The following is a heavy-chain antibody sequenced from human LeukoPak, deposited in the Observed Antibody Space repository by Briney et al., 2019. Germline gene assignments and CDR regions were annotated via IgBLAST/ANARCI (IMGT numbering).Heavy chain of an antibody. J-gene: IGHJ5*02. CDR2: IKQDGSEK. CDR1: GFTFSSYW. D-gene: IGHD2-2*01. V-gene: IGHV3-7*03. CDR3: ARIRYQLLRDNWFHP. Sequence: SGGSLRLSCAASGFTFSSYWMSWVRQAPGKGLVWVGNIKQDGSEKYYVDSVKGRFTISRDNAKNSLYLQMNSLRAEDTAVYYCARIRYQLLRDNWFHPWGQGTLVTVSS.